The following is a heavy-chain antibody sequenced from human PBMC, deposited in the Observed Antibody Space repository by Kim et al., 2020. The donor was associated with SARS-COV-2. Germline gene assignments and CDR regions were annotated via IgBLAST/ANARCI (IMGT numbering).Heavy chain of an antibody. CDR2: ISYDGSNK. Sequence: GGSLRLSCAASGFTFSSYGMHWVRQAPGKGLEWVAVISYDGSNKYYADSVKGRFTISRDNSKNTLYLQMNSLRAEDTAVYYCAKDTTVPGLFDYWGQGTLVTVSS. CDR1: GFTFSSYG. D-gene: IGHD1-1*01. J-gene: IGHJ4*02. V-gene: IGHV3-30*18. CDR3: AKDTTVPGLFDY.